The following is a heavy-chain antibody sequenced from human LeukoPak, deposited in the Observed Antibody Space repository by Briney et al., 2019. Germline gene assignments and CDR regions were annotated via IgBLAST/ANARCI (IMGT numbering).Heavy chain of an antibody. D-gene: IGHD3-22*01. J-gene: IGHJ4*02. Sequence: GRSLRLSCAASGFTFSSYGMHWVRQAPGKGLEWVAVIWYDGSNKYYADSVEGRFTISRDNSKNTLYLQMNSLRAEDTAVYYCAKGDYYYDSSGYSLFDYWGQGTLVTVSS. CDR3: AKGDYYYDSSGYSLFDY. V-gene: IGHV3-33*06. CDR2: IWYDGSNK. CDR1: GFTFSSYG.